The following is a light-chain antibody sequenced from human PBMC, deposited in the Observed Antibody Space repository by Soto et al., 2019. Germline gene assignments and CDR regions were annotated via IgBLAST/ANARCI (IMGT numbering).Light chain of an antibody. J-gene: IGKJ2*01. CDR1: QSVSSSY. V-gene: IGKV3-20*01. CDR2: GAS. CDR3: QQYASSPLT. Sequence: EIVLTQSPGTLSLSPGERATLSCRASQSVSSSYLAWYQQKPGQAPRLLIYGASSRATGIPDRFSGSGSGTDFTLTISRLEPEDFAVYYCQQYASSPLTFGQGTKREIK.